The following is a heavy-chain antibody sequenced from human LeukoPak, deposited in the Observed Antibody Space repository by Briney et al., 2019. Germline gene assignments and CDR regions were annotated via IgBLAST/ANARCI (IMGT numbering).Heavy chain of an antibody. CDR1: GFIFDDYG. J-gene: IGHJ4*01. Sequence: PGGSLRLSCAASGFIFDDYGMSWVRQAPGKGLEWVSGINWNGCSTGYADSVKGRFTISRDNAKNSLYLQMNSLRAEDTALYYCASTNSSGTSYFDSWGQKTPVTVSP. D-gene: IGHD6-19*01. CDR3: ASTNSSGTSYFDS. V-gene: IGHV3-20*04. CDR2: INWNGCST.